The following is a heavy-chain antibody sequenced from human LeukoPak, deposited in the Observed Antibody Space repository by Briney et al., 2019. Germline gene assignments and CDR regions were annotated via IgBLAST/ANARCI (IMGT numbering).Heavy chain of an antibody. J-gene: IGHJ4*02. V-gene: IGHV3-48*04. CDR3: ARALGGSYYHYFDY. D-gene: IGHD1-26*01. CDR1: GFTFSSYS. Sequence: PGGSLRLSCAASGFTFSSYSMNWVRQAPGKGLEWISYISSGSSTIYYADSVKGRFTISRDNAKNSLYLQMNSLRAEDTALYYCARALGGSYYHYFDYWGQGTLVTVSS. CDR2: ISSGSSTI.